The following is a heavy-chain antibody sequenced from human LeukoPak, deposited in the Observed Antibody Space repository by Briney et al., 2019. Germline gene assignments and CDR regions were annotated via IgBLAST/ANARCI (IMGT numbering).Heavy chain of an antibody. Sequence: PSETLSLTCTVSGGSISNTSYYWGWIRQPPGKGLEWIGSIYYSGSTYYNPSLKSRVTIFVDTSKNQFSLKLSSVTGANTAVYYCARRVVGATIDAFDIWGQGTMVTVSS. CDR1: GGSISNTSYY. D-gene: IGHD1-26*01. CDR3: ARRVVGATIDAFDI. CDR2: IYYSGST. V-gene: IGHV4-39*01. J-gene: IGHJ3*02.